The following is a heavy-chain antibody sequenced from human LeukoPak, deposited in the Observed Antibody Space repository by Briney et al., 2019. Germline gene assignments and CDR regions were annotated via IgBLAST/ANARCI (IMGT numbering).Heavy chain of an antibody. J-gene: IGHJ4*02. CDR3: AKDTSIGRYCTNGVCSPFDY. D-gene: IGHD2-8*01. V-gene: IGHV3-23*01. Sequence: GGSLRLSCAGSGFTFSSYAMSWVRQAPGKGLEWVSAISDTGATTYDADSVKGRFTISRDNSRSTLYLQMNSLRAEDTALYYCAKDTSIGRYCTNGVCSPFDYRGQGTLVTVSS. CDR2: ISDTGATT. CDR1: GFTFSSYA.